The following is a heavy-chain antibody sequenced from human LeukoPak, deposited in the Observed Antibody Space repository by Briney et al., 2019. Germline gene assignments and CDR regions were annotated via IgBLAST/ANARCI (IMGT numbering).Heavy chain of an antibody. J-gene: IGHJ4*02. V-gene: IGHV3-9*01. D-gene: IGHD3-22*01. CDR2: ISWNSGSI. CDR3: AKGLGSGYSSGYGC. CDR1: GFTFDDYA. Sequence: GGSLRLSCAASGFTFDDYAMPWVRQAPGKGLEWVSGISWNSGSIGYADSVKGRFTISRDNAKNSLYLQMNSLRAEDTALYYCAKGLGSGYSSGYGCWGQGTLATVSS.